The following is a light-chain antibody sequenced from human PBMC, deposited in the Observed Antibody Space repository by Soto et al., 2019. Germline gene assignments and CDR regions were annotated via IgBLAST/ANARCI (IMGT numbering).Light chain of an antibody. CDR1: QSVSSTF. V-gene: IGKV3-20*01. CDR3: QQFGTSPLWT. J-gene: IGKJ1*01. CDR2: GAS. Sequence: EIVLTQSPGTLSLSPGERATLSCRASQSVSSTFLAWFQQKPGQAPRLLIYGASSRATGIPDRFSGSGSGTDFPLTINSLEPEDFAVYYCQQFGTSPLWTFGQGTKVEIK.